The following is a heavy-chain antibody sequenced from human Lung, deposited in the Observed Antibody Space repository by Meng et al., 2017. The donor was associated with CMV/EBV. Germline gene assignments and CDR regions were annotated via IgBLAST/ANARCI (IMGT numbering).Heavy chain of an antibody. CDR3: ARVGGCSGGGCYHRLFDY. J-gene: IGHJ4*02. D-gene: IGHD2-15*01. CDR1: GGSISSGDYY. V-gene: IGHV4-30-4*01. CDR2: IYYTGST. Sequence: VQLQESGPGLVKPSQTLSLTCTVSGGSISSGDYYWSWIRQPPGKGLEWIGYIYYTGSTYYNPSLKSRVIISVDTSKNQFSLKLNSVTAADTAVYYCARVGGCSGGGCYHRLFDYWGQGTLVTVSS.